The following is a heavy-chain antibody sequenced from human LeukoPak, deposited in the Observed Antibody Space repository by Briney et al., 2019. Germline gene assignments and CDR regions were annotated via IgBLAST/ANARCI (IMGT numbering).Heavy chain of an antibody. Sequence: GGSLRLSCAASGFTFSSYSMHWVRQAPGKGLEWVAIIWYDGSNKYYADSVKGRFTISRDNSKNTLYLQMNSLRAEDTAVYYCAKRYGYCSSTSCSTSCYFDYWGQGTLVTVSS. V-gene: IGHV3-33*06. CDR3: AKRYGYCSSTSCSTSCYFDY. CDR1: GFTFSSYS. D-gene: IGHD2-2*03. J-gene: IGHJ4*02. CDR2: IWYDGSNK.